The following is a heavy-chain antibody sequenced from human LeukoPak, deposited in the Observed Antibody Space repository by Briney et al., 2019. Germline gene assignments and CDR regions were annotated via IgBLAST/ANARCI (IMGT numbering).Heavy chain of an antibody. V-gene: IGHV3-23*01. J-gene: IGHJ4*02. CDR1: GFTFSNAW. Sequence: TGGSLRLSCAASGFTFSNAWMSWVRQAPGKGLEWVSAISGSGGSTYYADSVKGRFTISRDNSKNTLYLQMNSLRAEDTAVYYCARANQWELLAPFDYWGQGTLVTVSS. CDR3: ARANQWELLAPFDY. CDR2: ISGSGGST. D-gene: IGHD1-26*01.